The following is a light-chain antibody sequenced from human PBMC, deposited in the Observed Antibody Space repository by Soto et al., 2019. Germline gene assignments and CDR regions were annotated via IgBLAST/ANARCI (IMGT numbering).Light chain of an antibody. J-gene: IGKJ5*01. CDR2: AAS. CDR1: QSISTW. CDR3: QQSYSTPSIT. V-gene: IGKV1-39*01. Sequence: DIQMTQSPSTLSASVGDRVTITCPVSQSISTWLAWYQQKPGKAPKLLIYAASSLQSGVPSRFSGSGSGTDFTLTISSLQPEDFATYYCQQSYSTPSITFGQGTRLEIK.